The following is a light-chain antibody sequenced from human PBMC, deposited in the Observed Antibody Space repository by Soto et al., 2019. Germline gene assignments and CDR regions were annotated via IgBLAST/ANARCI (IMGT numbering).Light chain of an antibody. CDR1: SSDVGNYNL. V-gene: IGLV2-23*02. Sequence: SVLTQPASVSGSPGQSITISCTGTSSDVGNYNLVSWYQQHPGKAPKLMIYDVSKRPSGVSNRFSGSKSGNTASLTISGLQADDEADYYCCSYAGDSYVFGTGTKSPS. CDR3: CSYAGDSYV. J-gene: IGLJ1*01. CDR2: DVS.